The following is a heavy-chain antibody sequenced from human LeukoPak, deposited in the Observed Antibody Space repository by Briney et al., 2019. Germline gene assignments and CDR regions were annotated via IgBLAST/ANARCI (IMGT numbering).Heavy chain of an antibody. V-gene: IGHV4-4*07. CDR2: IYSSGST. Sequence: SETLSLTCTVSGGSISSYYWNWIRQPAGKGLEWIGRIYSSGSTNYNPSLKSRVTMSVDTAKNQFSLKLSSVTAADTAVYYCARDGLGSRPLDYWGQGTLVTVSS. CDR1: GGSISSYY. J-gene: IGHJ4*02. CDR3: ARDGLGSRPLDY. D-gene: IGHD2-15*01.